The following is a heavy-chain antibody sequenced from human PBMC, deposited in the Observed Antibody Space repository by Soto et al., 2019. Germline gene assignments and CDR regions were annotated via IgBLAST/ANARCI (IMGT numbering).Heavy chain of an antibody. Sequence: ASVKVSCKASGYTFTSYAMHWVRQAPGQRLEWMGWINAGNGNTKYSQKFQGRITITRDTSASTAYMELSSLRSEDTAVYYCARALRYYDSSGYYPWGQGTLVTVSS. CDR1: GYTFTSYA. J-gene: IGHJ5*02. V-gene: IGHV1-3*01. D-gene: IGHD3-22*01. CDR2: INAGNGNT. CDR3: ARALRYYDSSGYYP.